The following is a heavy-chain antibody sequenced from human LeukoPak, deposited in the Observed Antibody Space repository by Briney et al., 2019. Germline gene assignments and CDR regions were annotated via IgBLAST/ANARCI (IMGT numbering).Heavy chain of an antibody. V-gene: IGHV1-18*01. CDR3: ARGSSYGFSMGY. Sequence: WASVKVSCKASGYTFTSYGINWVRQAPGQGLEWMGWISTYNGDTSYAQKLQDRVTMTTDTSTSTAYMELRSLRSDDTAVYYCARGSSYGFSMGYWGQGTLVTVSS. D-gene: IGHD5-18*01. CDR2: ISTYNGDT. CDR1: GYTFTSYG. J-gene: IGHJ4*02.